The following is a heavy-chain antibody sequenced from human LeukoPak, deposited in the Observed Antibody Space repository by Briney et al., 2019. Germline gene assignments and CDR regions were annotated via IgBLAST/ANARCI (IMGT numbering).Heavy chain of an antibody. CDR1: GFTFSSYA. J-gene: IGHJ4*02. CDR3: AKWARYCTNGVCYYFDY. V-gene: IGHV3-23*01. CDR2: ISGGGVST. D-gene: IGHD2-8*01. Sequence: PGGSLRLSCAASGFTFSSYAMHWVRQAPGKGLEWVSVISGGGVSTYYADSVKGRFTISRDNSKNTLYLQMNSLRAEDTAVYYCAKWARYCTNGVCYYFDYWGQGTLVTVSS.